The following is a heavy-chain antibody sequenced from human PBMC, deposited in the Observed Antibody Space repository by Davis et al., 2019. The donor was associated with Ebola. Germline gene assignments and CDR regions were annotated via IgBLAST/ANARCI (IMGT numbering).Heavy chain of an antibody. CDR2: INHSGST. V-gene: IGHV4-34*01. D-gene: IGHD3-10*01. J-gene: IGHJ5*02. Sequence: SETLSLTCAVYGGSFSGYYWSWIRQPPGKGLEWIGEINHSGSTNYNPSLKSRVTISVDTSKNQFSLKLSSVTAADTAVYYCARVTYYYGSGSYYKANWFDPWGQGTLVTASS. CDR1: GGSFSGYY. CDR3: ARVTYYYGSGSYYKANWFDP.